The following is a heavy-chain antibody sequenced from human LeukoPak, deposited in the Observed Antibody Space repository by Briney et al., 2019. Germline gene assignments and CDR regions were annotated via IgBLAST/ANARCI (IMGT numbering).Heavy chain of an antibody. J-gene: IGHJ3*02. D-gene: IGHD4-17*01. CDR3: ARENDYGDYAGAFDI. V-gene: IGHV1-18*01. CDR2: VSGYNGHT. Sequence: ASVKVSCKASGYSFTNYGFSWVRQAPGQGLEWMGWVSGYNGHTKYAQNLHGRVAMTRDTSTGTVYMELRSLRSDDTAVYYCARENDYGDYAGAFDIWGQGTMVTVSA. CDR1: GYSFTNYG.